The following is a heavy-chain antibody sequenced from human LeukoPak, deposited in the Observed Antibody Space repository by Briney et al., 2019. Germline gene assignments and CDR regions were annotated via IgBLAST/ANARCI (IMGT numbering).Heavy chain of an antibody. CDR2: ISSSSSYI. D-gene: IGHD6-19*01. V-gene: IGHV3-21*01. Sequence: GGPLRLSCAASGFTFSSYSMNWVRQAPGKGLEWVSSISSSSSYIYYADSVKGRFTISRDNAKNSLYLQMNSLRAEDTAVYYCAGPYSSGGAFDIWGQGTMVTVSS. CDR1: GFTFSSYS. J-gene: IGHJ3*02. CDR3: AGPYSSGGAFDI.